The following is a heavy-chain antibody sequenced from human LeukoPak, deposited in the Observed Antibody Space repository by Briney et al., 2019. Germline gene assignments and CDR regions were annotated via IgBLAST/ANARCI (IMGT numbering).Heavy chain of an antibody. V-gene: IGHV3-30-3*01. CDR1: GFTFSSYA. CDR2: ISYDGSNK. J-gene: IGHJ1*01. D-gene: IGHD3-10*01. Sequence: GRSLRLSCAASGFTFSSYAMHWARQAPGKGREWVAVISYDGSNKYYADSVKGRFTISRDNSKNTLYLQMNSLKAEDTAVYYCARDEDDRSEESLFQHWGQGTLVTVSS. CDR3: ARDEDDRSEESLFQH.